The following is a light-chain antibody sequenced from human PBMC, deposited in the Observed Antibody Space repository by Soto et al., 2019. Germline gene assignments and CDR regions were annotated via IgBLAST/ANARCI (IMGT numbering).Light chain of an antibody. CDR3: QQRSNWPPLT. CDR1: QSVSSY. V-gene: IGKV3-11*01. J-gene: IGKJ4*01. Sequence: EIVLTQSPATLSLSPGERATLSCRASQSVSSYLAWYQQKPGPAPRLLLYDASNRATGIPARFSGSGCGTDFALTISSLETEDFAVYYWQQRSNWPPLTFGGGTKVEIK. CDR2: DAS.